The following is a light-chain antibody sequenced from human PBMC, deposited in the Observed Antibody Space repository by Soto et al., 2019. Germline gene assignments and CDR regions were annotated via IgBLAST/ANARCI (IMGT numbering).Light chain of an antibody. V-gene: IGLV4-69*01. CDR3: QTWVTGIQV. CDR2: LNSDGSH. CDR1: SGHSSYA. Sequence: QSVLTQSPSASASLGASVKLTCTLSSGHSSYAIAWHQQQPEKGPGYLMKLNSDGSHSKGDGIPDRFSGSSSGAERYLTISSLQSEDEADYYCQTWVTGIQVFGGGTKLTVL. J-gene: IGLJ3*02.